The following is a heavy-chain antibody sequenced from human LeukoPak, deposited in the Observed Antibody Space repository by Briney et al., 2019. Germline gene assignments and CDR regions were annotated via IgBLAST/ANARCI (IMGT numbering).Heavy chain of an antibody. CDR2: IYHSGST. CDR3: ARDLYCGGDCYPGYFDY. CDR1: GYSISSGYY. V-gene: IGHV4-38-2*02. D-gene: IGHD2-21*02. J-gene: IGHJ4*02. Sequence: SETLSLTCTVSGYSISSGYYWGWIRQPPGKGLEWIGSIYHSGSTYYNPSLKSRVTISVDTSKNQFSLKLSSVTAADTAVYYCARDLYCGGDCYPGYFDYWGQGTLVTVSS.